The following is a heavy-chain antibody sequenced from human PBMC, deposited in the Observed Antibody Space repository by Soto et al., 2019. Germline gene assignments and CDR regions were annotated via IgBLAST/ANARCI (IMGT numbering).Heavy chain of an antibody. CDR3: ARDRADRGY. CDR2: ISSGGSTI. V-gene: IGHV3-48*03. J-gene: IGHJ4*02. Sequence: VGALRLSGVAAGCAFSDYEMNWVRQAPGKGLEWVSYISSGGSTIHYADSVRGRFSVSRDNARKPLYLQIPPMRVEQTALYYCARDRADRGYWRQGTLLNAYS. CDR1: GCAFSDYE.